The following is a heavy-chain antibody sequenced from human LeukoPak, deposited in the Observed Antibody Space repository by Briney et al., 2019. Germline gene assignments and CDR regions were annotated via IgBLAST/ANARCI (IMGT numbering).Heavy chain of an antibody. V-gene: IGHV3-74*01. J-gene: IGHJ4*02. CDR2: INGDGSRT. CDR1: GFIFTNYY. Sequence: GGSLRLSCAASGFIFTNYYMHWVRQGPGKGLVWVARINGDGSRTIYADSVKGRFTISRDIAKNTLYLQMNSLRAEDTAVYYCARERSLEIAVAGTIFDYWGQGTLVTVSS. D-gene: IGHD6-19*01. CDR3: ARERSLEIAVAGTIFDY.